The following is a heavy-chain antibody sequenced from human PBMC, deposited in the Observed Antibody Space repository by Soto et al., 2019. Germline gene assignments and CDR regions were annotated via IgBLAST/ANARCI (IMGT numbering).Heavy chain of an antibody. V-gene: IGHV1-3*01. J-gene: IGHJ3*02. CDR3: ASPLGYCSSTSCYASAPDAFDI. Sequence: QVQLVQSGAEVKKPGASVKVSCKASGYTFTSYAMHWVRQAPGQRLEWMGWINAGNGNTKYSQKFQGRVTITRDTSASTAYMELSSLRSEDTAVYYCASPLGYCSSTSCYASAPDAFDIWGQGTMVTVSS. CDR1: GYTFTSYA. D-gene: IGHD2-2*01. CDR2: INAGNGNT.